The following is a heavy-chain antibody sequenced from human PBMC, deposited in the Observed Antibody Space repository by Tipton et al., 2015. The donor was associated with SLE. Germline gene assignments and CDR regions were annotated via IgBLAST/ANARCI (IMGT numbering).Heavy chain of an antibody. CDR3: ARGVSFDS. V-gene: IGHV4-59*01. CDR2: IYHTGST. CDR1: GGSISNYY. Sequence: TLSLTCTVSGGSISNYYWSWIRQPPGKGLEWIGYIYHTGSTIYNPSFKSPATISVDMSKNQFSLSLSSVTAADTAVYYCARGVSFDSWGPGTLVTVSS. J-gene: IGHJ4*02.